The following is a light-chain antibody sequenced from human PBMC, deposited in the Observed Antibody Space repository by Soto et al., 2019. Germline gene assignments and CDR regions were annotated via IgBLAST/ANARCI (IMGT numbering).Light chain of an antibody. Sequence: QSALPQPPSASGYPGQSVTISCTGTKNDVGFYDFVSWYQHHPGKAPRLIIYEVVQRPSGVPDRFSGSKSGNTASLTVSGLQAADEADYFCKSYAGSNTYVFGSGTKLTVL. V-gene: IGLV2-8*01. CDR2: EVV. CDR1: KNDVGFYDF. CDR3: KSYAGSNTYV. J-gene: IGLJ1*01.